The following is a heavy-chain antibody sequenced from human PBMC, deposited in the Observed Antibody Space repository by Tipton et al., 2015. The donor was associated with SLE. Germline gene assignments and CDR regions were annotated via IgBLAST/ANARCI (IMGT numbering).Heavy chain of an antibody. V-gene: IGHV4-31*03. CDR2: IYYSGST. CDR3: ARELAGGFDY. CDR1: GGSISSGGYY. D-gene: IGHD3-10*01. J-gene: IGHJ4*02. Sequence: TLSLTCTVSGGSISSGGYYWSWIRQHPGKGLEWIGYIYYSGSTNYNPSLKSRVTISVDTSKNQFSLKLSSVTAADTAVYYCARELAGGFDYWGQGTLVTVSS.